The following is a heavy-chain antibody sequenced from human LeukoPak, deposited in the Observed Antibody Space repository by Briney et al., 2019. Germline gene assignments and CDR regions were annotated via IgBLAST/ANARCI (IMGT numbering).Heavy chain of an antibody. CDR2: ISGSGGST. J-gene: IGHJ4*02. V-gene: IGHV3-23*01. Sequence: GGSLGLSCAASGFTFSSYAMSWVRQAPGKGLEWVSAISGSGGSTYYADSVKGRFTISRDNSKNTLYLQMNSLRAEDTAVYYCAKSPAHWFGELRWGQGTLVTVSS. D-gene: IGHD3-10*01. CDR1: GFTFSSYA. CDR3: AKSPAHWFGELR.